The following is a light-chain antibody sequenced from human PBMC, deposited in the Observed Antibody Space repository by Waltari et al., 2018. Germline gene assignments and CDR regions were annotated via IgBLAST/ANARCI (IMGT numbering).Light chain of an antibody. CDR1: QSITTS. J-gene: IGKJ1*01. CDR3: QQYKSYKT. V-gene: IGKV1-5*03. Sequence: DIQMTQSPSTLSASVGDTVIISCRASQSITTSLAWYQQKPGKAHDVLLYGASNLESGVPSRFSGSGSGTEFTLTISSLQPDDFATYYCQQYKSYKTFGQGTRVEIK. CDR2: GAS.